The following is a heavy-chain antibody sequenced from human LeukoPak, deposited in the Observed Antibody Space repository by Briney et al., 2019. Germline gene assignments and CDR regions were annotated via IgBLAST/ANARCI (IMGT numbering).Heavy chain of an antibody. J-gene: IGHJ4*02. D-gene: IGHD5-18*01. CDR1: GGSISSSNW. CDR2: IYHSGST. V-gene: IGHV4-4*02. CDR3: ARGYSYGYCTN. Sequence: SETLSLTCAVSGGSISSSNWWSWVRQPPGKGLEWIGEIYHSGSTNYNPSLKSRVTISVDTSKNQFSLKLSSVTAADTAVYYCARGYSYGYCTNWGQGTLVTVSS.